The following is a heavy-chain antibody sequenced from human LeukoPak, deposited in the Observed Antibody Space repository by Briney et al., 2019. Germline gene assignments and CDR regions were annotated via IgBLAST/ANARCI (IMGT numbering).Heavy chain of an antibody. J-gene: IGHJ5*02. Sequence: GGSLRLSCAASGFTFSNYVMSWVRQAPGKGLEWVSSISSSSSYIYYADSVKGRFTISRDNAKNSLYLQMNSLRAEDTAVYYCARDPRSYSNNWFDPWGQGTLVTVSS. D-gene: IGHD6-13*01. V-gene: IGHV3-21*01. CDR1: GFTFSNYV. CDR2: ISSSSSYI. CDR3: ARDPRSYSNNWFDP.